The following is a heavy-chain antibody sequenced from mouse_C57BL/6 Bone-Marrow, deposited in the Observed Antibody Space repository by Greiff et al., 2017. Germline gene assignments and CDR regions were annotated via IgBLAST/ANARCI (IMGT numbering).Heavy chain of an antibody. J-gene: IGHJ1*03. Sequence: VQLQQSGAELARPGASVKLSCKASGYTFTSYGISWVKQRTGQGLEWIGEIYPRSGNTYYNEKFKGKATLTADKSSSTAYMELRSLTSEDSAVYFCARCIFLLLRYWYFDGWGTGTTVTVSS. D-gene: IGHD1-1*01. CDR1: GYTFTSYG. CDR2: IYPRSGNT. CDR3: ARCIFLLLRYWYFDG. V-gene: IGHV1-81*01.